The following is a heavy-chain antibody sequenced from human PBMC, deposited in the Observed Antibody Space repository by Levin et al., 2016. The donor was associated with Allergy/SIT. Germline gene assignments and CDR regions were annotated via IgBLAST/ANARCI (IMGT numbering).Heavy chain of an antibody. D-gene: IGHD3-3*01. J-gene: IGHJ5*02. Sequence: VRQAPGKGLEWVAKIKQDGSEKYYVESLKGRFTISRDNAKNSVYLQMNSLRAEDTAVYYCARDSYYDFWNGYRTRSQFDPWGQGTLVTVSS. V-gene: IGHV3-7*01. CDR2: IKQDGSEK. CDR3: ARDSYYDFWNGYRTRSQFDP.